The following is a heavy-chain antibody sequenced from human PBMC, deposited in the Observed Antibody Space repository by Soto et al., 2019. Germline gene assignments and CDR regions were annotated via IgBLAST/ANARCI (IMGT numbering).Heavy chain of an antibody. J-gene: IGHJ6*03. D-gene: IGHD3-10*01. CDR3: ARDPDSYGSGSYYNVAREHYMDV. CDR1: GFTFSSYS. CDR2: ISSSSSTI. V-gene: IGHV3-48*01. Sequence: EVQLVESGGGLVQPGGSLRLSCAASGFTFSSYSMNWVRQAPGKGLEWVSYISSSSSTIYYADSVKGRFTISRDNAKNSLYLQMNSLRAEDTAVYYCARDPDSYGSGSYYNVAREHYMDVWGKGTTVTVSS.